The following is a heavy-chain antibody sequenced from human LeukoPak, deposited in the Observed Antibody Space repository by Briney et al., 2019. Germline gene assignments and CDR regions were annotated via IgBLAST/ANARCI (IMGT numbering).Heavy chain of an antibody. CDR3: ARGLDYGDYAMGY. V-gene: IGHV4-34*01. CDR2: INHSGST. CDR1: GVSISSYY. Sequence: PSETLSLTCTVSGVSISSYYWSWIRQPPGKGLEWIGEINHSGSTNYNPSLKSRVTISVDTSKNQFSLKLSSVTAADTAVYYCARGLDYGDYAMGYWGQGTLVTVSS. D-gene: IGHD4-17*01. J-gene: IGHJ4*02.